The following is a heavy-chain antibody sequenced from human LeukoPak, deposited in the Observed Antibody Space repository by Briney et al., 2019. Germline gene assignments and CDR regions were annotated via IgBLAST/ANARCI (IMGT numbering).Heavy chain of an antibody. D-gene: IGHD6-13*01. CDR1: GFTFSSYA. Sequence: GGSLRLSCAASGFTFSSYAMSWVRQAPGKGLEWVSAISGSGGSTYYADSVKGRFTISRDNSKNTLYLQMNSLRAEDTAVYYCAKVKPIASAGKGGYFDYWGQGTLVTVSS. J-gene: IGHJ4*02. V-gene: IGHV3-23*01. CDR3: AKVKPIASAGKGGYFDY. CDR2: ISGSGGST.